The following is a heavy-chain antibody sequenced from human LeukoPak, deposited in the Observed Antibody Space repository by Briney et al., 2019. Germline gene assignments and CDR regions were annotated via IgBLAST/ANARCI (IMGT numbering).Heavy chain of an antibody. CDR2: MNPNSGNT. Sequence: GASVKVSCKASGYTFTSYDINWVRQATGQGLEWMGWMNPNSGNTGYAQKFQGRVTITRNTSISTAYMELSSLRSEDTAVYYCARAGPRILPYYFDYWGQGTLVTVSS. CDR1: GYTFTSYD. J-gene: IGHJ4*02. D-gene: IGHD2-15*01. V-gene: IGHV1-8*03. CDR3: ARAGPRILPYYFDY.